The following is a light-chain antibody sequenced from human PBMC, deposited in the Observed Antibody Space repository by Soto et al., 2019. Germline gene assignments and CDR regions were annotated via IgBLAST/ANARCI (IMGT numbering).Light chain of an antibody. CDR3: SSYTSSSTLV. CDR1: SSDVGGYNY. J-gene: IGLJ1*01. Sequence: LTQPASVSGSPGQSITISCTGTSSDVGGYNYVSWYQQHPGKAPKLMIYEVSNRPSGVSNRFSGSKSGNTASLTISGLQAEAEADYYCSSYTSSSTLVFGTGTKVTVL. V-gene: IGLV2-14*01. CDR2: EVS.